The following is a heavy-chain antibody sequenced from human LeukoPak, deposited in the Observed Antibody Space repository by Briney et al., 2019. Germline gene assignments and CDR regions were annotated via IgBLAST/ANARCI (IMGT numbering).Heavy chain of an antibody. CDR2: MNPNTGNT. J-gene: IGHJ6*03. Sequence: ASVKVSCKASGYSFTSYDIAWVRQAAGQGLEWMGWMNPNTGNTGYVQKFQGRVTMTRNTSISTAYMELSSLRSEDTAVYYCARLRTILYYMDVWGKGTTVTVSS. D-gene: IGHD3-3*01. CDR1: GYSFTSYD. CDR3: ARLRTILYYMDV. V-gene: IGHV1-8*01.